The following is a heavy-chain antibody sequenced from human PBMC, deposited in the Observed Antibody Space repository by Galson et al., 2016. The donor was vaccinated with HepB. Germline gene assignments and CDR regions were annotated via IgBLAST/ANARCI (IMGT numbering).Heavy chain of an antibody. D-gene: IGHD3-10*01. CDR2: ISYNGKEK. CDR3: AKSRGSDQFFES. CDR1: ARTIRHDQ. Sequence: SLRLSGAASARTIRHDQMHWNPQVPVKGLERVAVISYNGKEKYYGDSVKGRFVNSRDNSTTSVSLPMNSLTTEEPAVYYCAKSRGSDQFFESWGQGALVTVSS. V-gene: IGHV3-30*18. J-gene: IGHJ4*02.